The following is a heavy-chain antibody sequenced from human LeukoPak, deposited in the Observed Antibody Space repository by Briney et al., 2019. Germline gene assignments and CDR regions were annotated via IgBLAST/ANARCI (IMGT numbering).Heavy chain of an antibody. V-gene: IGHV3-48*03. CDR2: ISTSGSTI. CDR1: GFTFSTYE. D-gene: IGHD6-13*01. CDR3: ARDAAPGLFDY. Sequence: GGSLRLSCAASGFTFSTYEMNWVRQAPGKGLEWVSYISTSGSTIYYADSVKGRFTISRDNARNSLYLQMNSLRVGDTALYYCARDAAPGLFDYWGQGSLVTVSS. J-gene: IGHJ4*02.